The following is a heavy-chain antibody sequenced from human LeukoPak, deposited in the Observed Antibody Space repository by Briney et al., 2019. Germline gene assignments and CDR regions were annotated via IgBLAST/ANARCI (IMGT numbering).Heavy chain of an antibody. J-gene: IGHJ6*02. CDR1: GDSVSSNSAA. CDR3: ARGDTAHYYYGMDV. V-gene: IGHV6-1*01. Sequence: SQTLSLTCAISGDSVSSNSAAWNWIRQSPSRGLEWLGRTYYRSKWYNDYAVSVKSRITINPDASKNQFSLQLNSVTPEDTTVYYCARGDTAHYYYGMDVWGQGTTVTVSS. CDR2: TYYRSKWYN. D-gene: IGHD5-18*01.